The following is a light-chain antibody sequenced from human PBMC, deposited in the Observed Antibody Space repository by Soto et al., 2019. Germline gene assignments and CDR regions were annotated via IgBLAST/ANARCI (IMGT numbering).Light chain of an antibody. CDR1: QSVSSSY. CDR2: AAS. J-gene: IGKJ1*01. V-gene: IGKV3-15*01. Sequence: EIVLTQSPGTLSLSPGERATLSCRASQSVSSSYLAWYQQKPGQAPSLLIYAASTRAAGVPARFSGSGSGTEFTLTISSLQSEDFAVYYCQQYYRWPQTFGQGTKVDIK. CDR3: QQYYRWPQT.